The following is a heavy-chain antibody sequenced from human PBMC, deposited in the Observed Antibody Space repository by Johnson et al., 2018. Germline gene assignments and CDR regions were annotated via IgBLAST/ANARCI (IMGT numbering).Heavy chain of an antibody. J-gene: IGHJ4*02. CDR2: ISWTSGSR. CDR3: KRRAAGDTRTFNY. CDR1: GFKFDDFA. Sequence: VQLVQSGGGLVQPGRSLTLSCAASGFKFDDFAIHWVRQAPGKGLEWVSGISWTSGSRVFADSVRGRFTISRDNVMRSVHLQMNSLRVDDTALYYCKRRAAGDTRTFNYWGQGTLVTVSS. D-gene: IGHD6-25*01. V-gene: IGHV3-9*01.